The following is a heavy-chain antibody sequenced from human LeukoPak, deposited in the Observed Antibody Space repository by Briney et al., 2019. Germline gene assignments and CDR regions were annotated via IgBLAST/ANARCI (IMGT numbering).Heavy chain of an antibody. CDR1: GFTFSTYG. J-gene: IGHJ4*02. Sequence: GGSLRLSCAASGFTFSTYGMHWVRQAPGKGLEWVAVIWYDGSNKYYTDSVKCRFTISRDNPKNTLYIHMKSLRDEDTAVYSCARSRTEYNYAPPGGYWGQGTLVTVSS. V-gene: IGHV3-33*01. CDR3: ARSRTEYNYAPPGGY. D-gene: IGHD5-18*01. CDR2: IWYDGSNK.